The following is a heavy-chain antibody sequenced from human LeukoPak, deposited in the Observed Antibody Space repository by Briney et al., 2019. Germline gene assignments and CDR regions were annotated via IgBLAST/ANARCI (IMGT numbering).Heavy chain of an antibody. V-gene: IGHV1-69*04. D-gene: IGHD3-10*01. CDR2: IIPILGIA. Sequence: SVKVSCKASGGTFSSYAISWVRQAPGQGLEWMGRIIPILGIANYAQKFQGRVTITADKSTSTAYMELSSLRSEDTAVYYCLRYGSGSHLSDPWGQGTLVTVSS. CDR1: GGTFSSYA. J-gene: IGHJ5*02. CDR3: LRYGSGSHLSDP.